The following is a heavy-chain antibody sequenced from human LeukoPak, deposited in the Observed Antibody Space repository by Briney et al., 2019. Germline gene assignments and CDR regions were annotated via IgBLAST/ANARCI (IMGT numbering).Heavy chain of an antibody. V-gene: IGHV1-18*01. CDR1: GYTFTSYG. CDR3: ARGLTYYYDSSGYYSGYYFDY. J-gene: IGHJ4*02. Sequence: ASVTVSCKASGYTFTSYGISWVRQAPGQGLEWMGWISAYNGNTNYAQKLQGRVTMTTDTSTSTAYMELRSLRSDDTAVYYCARGLTYYYDSSGYYSGYYFDYWGQGTLVTVSS. D-gene: IGHD3-22*01. CDR2: ISAYNGNT.